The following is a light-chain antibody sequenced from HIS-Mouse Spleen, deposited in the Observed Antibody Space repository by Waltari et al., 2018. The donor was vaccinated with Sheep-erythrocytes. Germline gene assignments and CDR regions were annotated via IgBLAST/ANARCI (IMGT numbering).Light chain of an antibody. CDR1: QSISSW. Sequence: DIQMTKSPSTLSASVGDRVTITCRASQSISSWLAWYQQKPGKAPKLLIYKASSLESGVPSRFSGSGSGTEFTLTISSLQPDDFATYYCQQYNSYPLTFGRGTKVEIK. CDR2: KAS. CDR3: QQYNSYPLT. V-gene: IGKV1-5*03. J-gene: IGKJ4*01.